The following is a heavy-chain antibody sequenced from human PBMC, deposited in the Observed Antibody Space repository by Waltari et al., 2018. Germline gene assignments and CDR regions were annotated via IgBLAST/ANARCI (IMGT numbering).Heavy chain of an antibody. CDR3: AKEGYYDSSGPLVQH. CDR1: GFTFSSYA. J-gene: IGHJ1*01. Sequence: EVQLLESGGGLVQPGGSLRLSCAASGFTFSSYAMSWVRQAPGKGLEWGSVIYSGGSTYYADSVKGRFTISRDNSKNTLYLQMNSLRAEDTAVYYCAKEGYYDSSGPLVQHWGQGTLVTVSS. CDR2: IYSGGST. V-gene: IGHV3-23*03. D-gene: IGHD3-22*01.